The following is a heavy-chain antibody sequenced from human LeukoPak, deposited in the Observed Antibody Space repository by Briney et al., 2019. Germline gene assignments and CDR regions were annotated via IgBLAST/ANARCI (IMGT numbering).Heavy chain of an antibody. Sequence: GGSLRLSCAASGFNFRTYTMNWVRQAPGMGLEWVSSISNSSNYIYYAYPVKGRLPISRDHAKTSLYLQMTSLRAEDTAVYYCARAYSGWYFDYWGQGTPVTVPS. J-gene: IGHJ4*02. D-gene: IGHD6-19*01. CDR3: ARAYSGWYFDY. V-gene: IGHV3-21*06. CDR2: ISNSSNYI. CDR1: GFNFRTYT.